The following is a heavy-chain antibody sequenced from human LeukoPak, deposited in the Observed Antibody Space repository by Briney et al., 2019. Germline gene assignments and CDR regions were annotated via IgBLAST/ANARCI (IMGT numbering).Heavy chain of an antibody. CDR2: ITSDSATI. J-gene: IGHJ4*02. V-gene: IGHV3-48*01. CDR3: ARGVTVTGGGFDY. CDR1: GFFFNIYR. Sequence: GGSLRLSCAASGFFFNIYRMNWVRQAPGKGLEWVSYITSDSATIYYADSVKGRFTISRDNAKNSLYLQINSLRAEDTAVYYCARGVTVTGGGFDYWGQGTLVTVSS. D-gene: IGHD6-19*01.